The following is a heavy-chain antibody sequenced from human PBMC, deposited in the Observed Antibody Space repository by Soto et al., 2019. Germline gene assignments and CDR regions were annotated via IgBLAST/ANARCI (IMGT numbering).Heavy chain of an antibody. D-gene: IGHD6-19*01. V-gene: IGHV4-4*02. CDR3: ASRRGYSSGFGWFDH. CDR2: IYHSGST. CDR1: SGSISSSNW. J-gene: IGHJ5*02. Sequence: QVQLQESGPGLVKPSGTLSLTCAVSSGSISSSNWWSWVRQPPGKGLEWIGEIYHSGSTNYNPSLKSRVTISVDTSKNQFSLKLSSVTAADTAVYYCASRRGYSSGFGWFDHWGQGTLVTVSS.